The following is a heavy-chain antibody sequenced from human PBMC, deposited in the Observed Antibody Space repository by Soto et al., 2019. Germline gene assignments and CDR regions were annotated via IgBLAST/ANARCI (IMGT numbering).Heavy chain of an antibody. Sequence: QVQLQESGPGLVKPSQTLSLTCTVSSGSISSGDYYWSWIRQHPGRGLEWIGFIYHKGSTFYNPSLNNRAAIQLDTSTKDVSLELDSVAAADTAVYYCARWVLWWDSWGQGILVTVSS. V-gene: IGHV4-31*03. CDR3: ARWVLWWDS. J-gene: IGHJ4*02. D-gene: IGHD2-21*01. CDR1: SGSISSGDYY. CDR2: IYHKGST.